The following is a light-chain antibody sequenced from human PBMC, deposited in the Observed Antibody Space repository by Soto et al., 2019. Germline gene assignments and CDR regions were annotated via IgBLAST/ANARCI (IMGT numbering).Light chain of an antibody. Sequence: EIVLTQSPATQSLSPGERATLSCRASQSVYSYLAWYQQKPGQAPRLLIYDASKKATGIPARFSGSGSGTDFTPTISSLEPEDFAVYYCQQRSNWPPTWTFGQGTKVEIK. CDR3: QQRSNWPPTWT. CDR1: QSVYSY. J-gene: IGKJ1*01. V-gene: IGKV3-11*01. CDR2: DAS.